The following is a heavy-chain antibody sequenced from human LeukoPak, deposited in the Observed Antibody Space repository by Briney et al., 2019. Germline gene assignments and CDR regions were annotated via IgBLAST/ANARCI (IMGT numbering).Heavy chain of an antibody. V-gene: IGHV3-48*03. D-gene: IGHD2-15*01. CDR2: ISSSGSTI. CDR3: ARDGNCSGGSCSFDP. CDR1: GFTFSSNE. Sequence: GGSLRLSCAASGFTFSSNEMNWVRQAPGKGLEWVSYISSSGSTIYYADSVKGRFTISRDNAKNSLYLQMNSLRAEDTAVYYCARDGNCSGGSCSFDPWGQGTLVTVSS. J-gene: IGHJ5*02.